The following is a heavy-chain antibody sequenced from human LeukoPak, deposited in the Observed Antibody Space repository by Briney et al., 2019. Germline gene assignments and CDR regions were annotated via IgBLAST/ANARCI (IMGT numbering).Heavy chain of an antibody. CDR1: GFTFSNAW. D-gene: IGHD5-12*01. CDR3: TTTVGYSGYDWGY. CDR2: IKSKANGGTI. Sequence: GGSLRLCCAASGFTFSNAWMSWVRQAPEKGLEWVGRIKSKANGGTIDYAAPEKGRFTISRDDSKNMLYLQMNSPRTEDTAVYYCTTTVGYSGYDWGYWGQGTLVTVSS. J-gene: IGHJ4*02. V-gene: IGHV3-15*01.